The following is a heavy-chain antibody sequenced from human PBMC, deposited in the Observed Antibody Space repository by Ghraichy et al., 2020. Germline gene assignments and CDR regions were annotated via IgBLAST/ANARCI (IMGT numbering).Heavy chain of an antibody. CDR2: ISGYNGNT. V-gene: IGHV1-18*01. CDR3: ARAGMAAAGTRYFQH. CDR1: GYTFTSYG. J-gene: IGHJ1*01. Sequence: ASVKVSCKASGYTFTSYGISWVRQAPGQGLECMGWISGYNGNTNYAQKLQGRVTMTTDTSTSTAYMELRSLRSDDTAVYYCARAGMAAAGTRYFQHWGQGILVTVSS. D-gene: IGHD6-13*01.